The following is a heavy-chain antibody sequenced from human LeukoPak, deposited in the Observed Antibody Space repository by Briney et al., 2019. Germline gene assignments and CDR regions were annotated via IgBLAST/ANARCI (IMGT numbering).Heavy chain of an antibody. CDR3: ARDCSGGSCYDYYYYGMDV. CDR2: ISSSGSTI. V-gene: IGHV3-48*03. J-gene: IGHJ6*04. Sequence: GGSLRLSCAASGFTFSSYEMNWVRQAPGKGLEWVSYISSSGSTIYYADSVKGRFTISRDNAKNSLYLQVSSLRAEDTAVYYCARDCSGGSCYDYYYYGMDVWGKGTTVTVSS. CDR1: GFTFSSYE. D-gene: IGHD2-15*01.